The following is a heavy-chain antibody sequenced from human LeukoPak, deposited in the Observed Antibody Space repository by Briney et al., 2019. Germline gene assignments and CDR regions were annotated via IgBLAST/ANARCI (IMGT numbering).Heavy chain of an antibody. CDR3: ARQGVAAAGKDYYYYYGMDV. V-gene: IGHV4-39*01. D-gene: IGHD6-13*01. J-gene: IGHJ6*02. CDR1: GGSISSSSYY. Sequence: SETLSLTCTVSGGSISSSSYYWGWIRQPPGKGLEWIGSIYYSGSTYSNPSLKSRVTISVDTSKNQFSLKLSSVTAADTAVYYCARQGVAAAGKDYYYYYGMDVWGQGTTVTVSS. CDR2: IYYSGST.